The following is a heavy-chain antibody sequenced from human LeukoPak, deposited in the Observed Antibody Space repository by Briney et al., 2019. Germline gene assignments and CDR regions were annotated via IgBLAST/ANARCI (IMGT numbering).Heavy chain of an antibody. D-gene: IGHD2-2*01. Sequence: PGGSLRLSCAASGFSFSSYGMQWVRQAPGKGLERVAFIQYDGSNKYYADSVKGRFTISRDNSKNTLYLQMNSLRAEDTAVYYCAKDIGGYIVVVPAALDYWGQGTLVTVSS. J-gene: IGHJ4*02. V-gene: IGHV3-30*02. CDR2: IQYDGSNK. CDR1: GFSFSSYG. CDR3: AKDIGGYIVVVPAALDY.